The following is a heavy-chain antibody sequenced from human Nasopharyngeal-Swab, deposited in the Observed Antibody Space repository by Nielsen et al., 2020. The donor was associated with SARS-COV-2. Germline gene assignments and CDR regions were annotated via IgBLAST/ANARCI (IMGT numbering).Heavy chain of an antibody. V-gene: IGHV4-39*01. CDR2: IYYSGST. D-gene: IGHD5-18*01. J-gene: IGHJ6*02. Sequence: SETLSLTCTVSGGSISSSSYYWGWIRPPPGKGLEWIGSIYYSGSTYYNPSLKSRVTISVDTSKNQFSLKLSSVTAADTAVYYCARHGLRSYGYGFYYGMDVWGQGTTVTVSS. CDR3: ARHGLRSYGYGFYYGMDV. CDR1: GGSISSSSYY.